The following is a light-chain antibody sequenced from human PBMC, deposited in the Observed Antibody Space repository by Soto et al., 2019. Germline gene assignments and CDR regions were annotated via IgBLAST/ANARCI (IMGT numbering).Light chain of an antibody. V-gene: IGKV3-15*01. CDR3: QNYHNWPRT. Sequence: EIVRTQSPDTLSVSPGERVTLSCRASQSVSTDLAWYQQKPGQAPRLLIYAASTRATAIPATFSGSGSGTEFTLTISSRQSEDFAGYYCQNYHNWPRTFGQGTKVEIK. CDR2: AAS. CDR1: QSVSTD. J-gene: IGKJ1*01.